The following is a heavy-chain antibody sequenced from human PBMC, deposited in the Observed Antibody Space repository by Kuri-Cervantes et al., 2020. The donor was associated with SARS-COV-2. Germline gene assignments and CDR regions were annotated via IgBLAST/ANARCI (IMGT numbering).Heavy chain of an antibody. Sequence: GESLKISCAASGFTFSDYNMNWVRQAPRKGLEWVSYISRSSSTIYYADSVKGRFTSSRDNAKNSLYLQMNSLRAEDTAVYYCAREGIHDIVVVPAAIALDYWGQGTLVTVSS. J-gene: IGHJ4*02. V-gene: IGHV3-48*01. CDR3: AREGIHDIVVVPAAIALDY. D-gene: IGHD2-2*01. CDR2: ISRSSSTI. CDR1: GFTFSDYN.